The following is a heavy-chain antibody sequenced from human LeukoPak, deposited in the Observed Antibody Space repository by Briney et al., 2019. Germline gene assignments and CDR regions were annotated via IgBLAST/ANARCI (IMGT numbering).Heavy chain of an antibody. D-gene: IGHD2-15*01. CDR2: INHSGST. V-gene: IGHV4-34*01. CDR3: ARGSRWQPVDY. CDR1: GGSFSGYY. Sequence: SETLSLTCAVYGGSFSGYYWSWIRQPPGKGLEWIGEINHSGSTNYNPSLKSRVTISVDTSENQFSLKLSSVTAADTAVYYCARGSRWQPVDYWGQGTLVTVSS. J-gene: IGHJ4*02.